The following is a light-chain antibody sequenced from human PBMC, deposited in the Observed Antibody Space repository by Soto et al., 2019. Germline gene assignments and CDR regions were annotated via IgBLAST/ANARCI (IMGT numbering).Light chain of an antibody. CDR1: QDIRNY. CDR3: QQYDNRPMYT. J-gene: IGKJ2*01. CDR2: DAS. V-gene: IGKV1-33*01. Sequence: DIQMTQSPPSLSASVGDRVTITCQASQDIRNYLNWYQQKPGKAPKLLIYDASNLETGVPSRFSGSGSGTDFTFTISSLQPEDIATYYCQQYDNRPMYTFGQGTKLEIK.